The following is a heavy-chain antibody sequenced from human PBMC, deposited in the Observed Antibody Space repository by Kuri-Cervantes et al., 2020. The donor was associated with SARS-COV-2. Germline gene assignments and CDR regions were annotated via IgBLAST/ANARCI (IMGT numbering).Heavy chain of an antibody. Sequence: SSYWGWIRQPPGKGLEWIGSIYYSGSTYYNPSLKSRVTISVDTSKNQFSLKLSSVTAADTAVYYCARQSVVASDDWGQGTLVTVSS. D-gene: IGHD2-15*01. J-gene: IGHJ4*02. V-gene: IGHV4-39*01. CDR1: SSY. CDR3: ARQSVVASDD. CDR2: IYYSGST.